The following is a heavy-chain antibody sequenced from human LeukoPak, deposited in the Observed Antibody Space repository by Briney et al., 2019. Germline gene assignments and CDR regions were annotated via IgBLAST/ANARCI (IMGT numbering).Heavy chain of an antibody. Sequence: GGSLRLSCSASGFTSSSYTMNWIRQAPGRGLVWVSRINEDGTTITYADSVKGRFTISRDDAKNTLYLQMNSLRADDTAIYYCVRDFSGAVDSWGQGTLVTVSS. CDR2: INEDGTTI. D-gene: IGHD1-26*01. CDR3: VRDFSGAVDS. J-gene: IGHJ4*02. CDR1: GFTSSSYT. V-gene: IGHV3-74*01.